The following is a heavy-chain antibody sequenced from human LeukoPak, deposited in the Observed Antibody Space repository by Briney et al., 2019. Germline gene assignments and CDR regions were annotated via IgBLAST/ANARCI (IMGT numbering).Heavy chain of an antibody. CDR3: AKDYSGYDFDY. D-gene: IGHD5-12*01. Sequence: GGSLRLSCAASGFTLRSYDMSWVRQAPGKGLERVAATSGSGVNSYYADSVRGRFTISRDNSQNTLYLQMDSLRAEDTALYYCAKDYSGYDFDYWGQGTLVTVSS. CDR2: TSGSGVNS. V-gene: IGHV3-23*01. J-gene: IGHJ4*02. CDR1: GFTLRSYD.